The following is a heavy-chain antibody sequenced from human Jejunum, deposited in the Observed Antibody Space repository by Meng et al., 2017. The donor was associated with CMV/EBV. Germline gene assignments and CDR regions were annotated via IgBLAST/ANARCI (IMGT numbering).Heavy chain of an antibody. Sequence: HMTLKESCPTRVKPTQTLTLTCSFAGFSPSTSGEGVGWIRQPPGKALEWLALIYRGDDKRYSPSLNSRLTIAKDTSKNEVVLTLTNMGPIDTGTYYCAHFVGGYYPSRPDYWGQGTLVTVSS. CDR2: IYRGDDK. CDR1: GFSPSTSGEG. D-gene: IGHD1-26*01. CDR3: AHFVGGYYPSRPDY. V-gene: IGHV2-5*02. J-gene: IGHJ4*02.